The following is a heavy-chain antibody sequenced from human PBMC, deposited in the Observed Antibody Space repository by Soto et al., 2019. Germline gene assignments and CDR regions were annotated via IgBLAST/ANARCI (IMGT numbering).Heavy chain of an antibody. Sequence: QVQLQQWGAGLLKPSETLSLTCAVSGGSFSGYFWSWIRQPPGKGLEWIGEINHRESTNYNPSLRSRVTMSVDTSKNQFSLRLSSVTAADTAVYYCARDPPVPTYYYGSGLFDYWGQGTLVTVSS. CDR1: GGSFSGYF. V-gene: IGHV4-34*01. CDR2: INHREST. D-gene: IGHD3-10*01. CDR3: ARDPPVPTYYYGSGLFDY. J-gene: IGHJ4*02.